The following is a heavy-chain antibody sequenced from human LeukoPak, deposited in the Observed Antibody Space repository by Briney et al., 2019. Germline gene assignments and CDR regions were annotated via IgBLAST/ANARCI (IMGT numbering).Heavy chain of an antibody. CDR1: GFTFSNFA. J-gene: IGHJ4*02. CDR3: AKGFQTYGELSFDG. Sequence: GGPLRLSCAASGFTFSNFAMSWVRPAPGKRLERVSTVSGSASNTYYADSVKGRFTVSRDNSRNTLDLQLNSLRADDTAVYYCAKGFQTYGELSFDGWGQGTLVTVSS. V-gene: IGHV3-23*01. D-gene: IGHD4-17*01. CDR2: VSGSASNT.